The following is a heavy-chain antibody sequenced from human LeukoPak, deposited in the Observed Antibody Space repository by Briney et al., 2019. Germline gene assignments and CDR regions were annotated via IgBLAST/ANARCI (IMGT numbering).Heavy chain of an antibody. CDR3: AKLIGYCTGGSCYHDNFDV. CDR1: GFTFSNYA. V-gene: IGHV3-23*01. D-gene: IGHD2-15*01. Sequence: HPGGSLRLSCAASGFTFSNYAMSWVRQAPGKGLEWVSALDGSGFFTVYGDSVKGRFTISRDNSKNTVYLQMRSLRAEDTALYYCAKLIGYCTGGSCYHDNFDVWGQGTMVTISS. CDR2: LDGSGFFT. J-gene: IGHJ3*01.